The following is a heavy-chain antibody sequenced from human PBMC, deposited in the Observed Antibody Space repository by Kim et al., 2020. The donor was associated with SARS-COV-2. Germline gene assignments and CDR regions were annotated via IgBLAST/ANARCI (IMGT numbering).Heavy chain of an antibody. CDR1: GGSISSGDYY. V-gene: IGHV4-30-4*01. CDR2: IYYSGST. Sequence: SETLSLTCTVSGGSISSGDYYWSWIRQPPGKGLEWIGYIYYSGSTYYNPSLKSRVTISVDTSKNQFSLKLSSVTAADTAVYYCARGDIVVVTATGPFDPWGQGTLVTVSS. J-gene: IGHJ5*02. CDR3: ARGDIVVVTATGPFDP. D-gene: IGHD2-21*02.